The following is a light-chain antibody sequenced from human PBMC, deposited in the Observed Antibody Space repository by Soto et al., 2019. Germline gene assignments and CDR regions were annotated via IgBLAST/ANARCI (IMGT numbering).Light chain of an antibody. V-gene: IGKV3-20*01. CDR3: QQDGNSRTWT. CDR1: QSISSSY. Sequence: EIVLTQSPGTLSLSPGEIATLSCRASQSISSSYLAWFQQKPGQAPRLLIFGASSRATGIPDRFSGSGSGTDVTLTSSRLEPEDFAVYYWQQDGNSRTWTFGPGTKVEIK. CDR2: GAS. J-gene: IGKJ1*01.